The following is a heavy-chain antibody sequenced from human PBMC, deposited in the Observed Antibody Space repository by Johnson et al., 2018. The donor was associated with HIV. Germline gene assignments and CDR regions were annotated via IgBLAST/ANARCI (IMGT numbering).Heavy chain of an antibody. Sequence: QVQLVESGGGVVQPGGSLRLSCAASGFTFSSYGMHWVRQAPGKGLEWVAFIRYDGSNKYYEDPVKGRFTISRDNSKNTVWLQLNSLRAEDTGVYYCAKGEYFDSGGYYHVVMNGFDIWGQGTTVIVSS. V-gene: IGHV3-30*02. CDR3: AKGEYFDSGGYYHVVMNGFDI. J-gene: IGHJ3*02. D-gene: IGHD3-22*01. CDR1: GFTFSSYG. CDR2: IRYDGSNK.